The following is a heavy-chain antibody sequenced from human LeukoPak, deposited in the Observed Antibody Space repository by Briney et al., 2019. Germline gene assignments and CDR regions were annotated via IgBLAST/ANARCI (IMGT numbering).Heavy chain of an antibody. CDR3: ARNGAIWFGEFNWFDP. V-gene: IGHV1-8*02. CDR2: MNPNSGNT. Sequence: ASVKVSCKASGGTFSSYTINWVRQATGQGLEWMGWMNPNSGNTGYAQKFQGRVTMTRNTSISTAYMELSSLRSEDTAVYYCARNGAIWFGEFNWFDPWGQGTLVTVSS. J-gene: IGHJ5*02. D-gene: IGHD3-10*01. CDR1: GGTFSSYT.